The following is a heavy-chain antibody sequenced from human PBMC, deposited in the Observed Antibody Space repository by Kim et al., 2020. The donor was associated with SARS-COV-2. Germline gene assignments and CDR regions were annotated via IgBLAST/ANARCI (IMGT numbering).Heavy chain of an antibody. CDR3: AKDLGDGNPAALLYYYYG. J-gene: IGHJ6*01. D-gene: IGHD2-21*01. V-gene: IGHV3-30*18. CDR1: GFTFSSYG. CDR2: ISYDGSNK. Sequence: GGSLRLSCAASGFTFSSYGMHWVRQAPGKGLEWVAVISYDGSNKYYADSVKGRFTISRDNSKNTLYLQMNSLRAEDTAVYYCAKDLGDGNPAALLYYYYG.